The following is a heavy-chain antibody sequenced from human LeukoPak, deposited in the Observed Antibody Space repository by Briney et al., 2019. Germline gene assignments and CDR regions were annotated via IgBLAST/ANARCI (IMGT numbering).Heavy chain of an antibody. Sequence: GGSLRFSCAASGFTFSGYARSWVRHAPGKGLEGVLAISGSGGSTYYADSVKGRFTISRDNSKNTLYLQMNSLRAEDTAVYYCAKVTSSGWYGAFDIWGQGTMVTVSS. CDR3: AKVTSSGWYGAFDI. V-gene: IGHV3-23*01. D-gene: IGHD6-19*01. J-gene: IGHJ3*02. CDR2: ISGSGGST. CDR1: GFTFSGYA.